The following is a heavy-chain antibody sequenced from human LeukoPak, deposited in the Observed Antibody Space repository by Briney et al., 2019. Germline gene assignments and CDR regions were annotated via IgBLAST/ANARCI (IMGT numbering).Heavy chain of an antibody. V-gene: IGHV3-11*05. D-gene: IGHD6-13*01. CDR1: GFTFSDYY. J-gene: IGHJ3*02. CDR2: ISSSSSYI. CDR3: ARDLYSSKTNDAFVI. Sequence: GGSLRLSCAASGFTFSDYYMSWIRQAPGKGLEWVSSISSSSSYIYYADSVKGRFTISRDNAKNSLYLQMNSLRAEDTAVYYCARDLYSSKTNDAFVIWGQGTMVTVSS.